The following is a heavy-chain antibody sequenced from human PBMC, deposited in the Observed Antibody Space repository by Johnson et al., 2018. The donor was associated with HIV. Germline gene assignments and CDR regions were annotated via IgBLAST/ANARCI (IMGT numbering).Heavy chain of an antibody. J-gene: IGHJ3*01. CDR2: ISYDGINK. Sequence: QMQLVESGGGLIQPGGSLRLSCAASGFSFSSYGIHWVRQAPGKGLEWVTIISYDGINKYYADSVKGRFTISRDNSKDTLYLQMHSLRPEDTALYYCARDPPYGGNPSAFDVWGQGTMVTVSS. CDR3: ARDPPYGGNPSAFDV. D-gene: IGHD4-23*01. CDR1: GFSFSSYG. V-gene: IGHV3-30*03.